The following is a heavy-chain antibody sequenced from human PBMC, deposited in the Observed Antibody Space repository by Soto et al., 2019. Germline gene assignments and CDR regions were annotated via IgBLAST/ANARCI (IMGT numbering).Heavy chain of an antibody. Sequence: EVQLVESGGGLVQPGRSLRLSCAASGFTFDDYAMHWVRQAPGKGLEWVSGISWNSGSIGYADSVKGRFTISRDNAKNSLYLQMNSLRAEDTALYYCAKWRCSGGSCPAGGGLDYWGQGTLVTVSS. J-gene: IGHJ4*02. CDR3: AKWRCSGGSCPAGGGLDY. CDR1: GFTFDDYA. V-gene: IGHV3-9*01. CDR2: ISWNSGSI. D-gene: IGHD2-15*01.